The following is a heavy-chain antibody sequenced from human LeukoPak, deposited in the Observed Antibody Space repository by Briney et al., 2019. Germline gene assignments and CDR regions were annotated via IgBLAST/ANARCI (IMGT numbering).Heavy chain of an antibody. CDR1: GYSFTRYW. J-gene: IGHJ4*02. D-gene: IGHD5-18*01. CDR2: IYPGDSDT. CDR3: ARLGDTAMVSHFDY. Sequence: GESLKISCKGSGYSFTRYWIGWVRQMPGKGLEWMGIIYPGDSDTRYSPSFQGQVTISADKSIYTAYLQWSSLKASDTAIYYCARLGDTAMVSHFDYWGQGNLVTVSS. V-gene: IGHV5-51*01.